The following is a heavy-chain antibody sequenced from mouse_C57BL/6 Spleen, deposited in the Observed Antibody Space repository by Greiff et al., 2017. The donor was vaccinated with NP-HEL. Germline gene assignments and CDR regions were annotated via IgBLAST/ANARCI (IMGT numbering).Heavy chain of an antibody. CDR1: GYTFTSYW. D-gene: IGHD1-1*01. Sequence: VQLQQSGAELVKPGASVKLSCKASGYTFTSYWMHWVKQRPGQGLEWIGMIYPNSGSTNYNEKFKSKATLTVDKSSSTSYMQLSSLTSEDSAVYYCARGTTVVADYAMDYWGQGSSVTVSS. J-gene: IGHJ4*01. CDR3: ARGTTVVADYAMDY. CDR2: IYPNSGST. V-gene: IGHV1-64*01.